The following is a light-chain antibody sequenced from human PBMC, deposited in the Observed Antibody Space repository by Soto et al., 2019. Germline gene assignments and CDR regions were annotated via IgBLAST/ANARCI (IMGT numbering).Light chain of an antibody. Sequence: SCELTQPPSVSVSPGQTASITCSGAKLGDKYACWYQQKPGQSPVLVIYQDSKRPSGIPERFSGSNSGNTATLTISGTQAMDEADYYCQAWDSSTAHVFGTGTKVTVL. CDR2: QDS. CDR1: KLGDKY. V-gene: IGLV3-1*01. J-gene: IGLJ1*01. CDR3: QAWDSSTAHV.